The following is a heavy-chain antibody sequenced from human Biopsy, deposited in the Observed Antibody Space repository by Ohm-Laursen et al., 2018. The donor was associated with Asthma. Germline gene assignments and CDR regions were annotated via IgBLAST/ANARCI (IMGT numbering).Heavy chain of an antibody. CDR2: LIPVLGTA. CDR1: GDSLGSFINYA. CDR3: ARGYSGTDRIVYYYSGMEV. J-gene: IGHJ6*02. V-gene: IGHV1-69*13. D-gene: IGHD5-12*01. Sequence: ASVKVSCKVSGDSLGSFINYAISWVRQAPRQGLEWMGGLIPVLGTADYAPMFEGRVTITADESTSTAYLELTSLRFEDTAVYYCARGYSGTDRIVYYYSGMEVWGQGTTVTVSS.